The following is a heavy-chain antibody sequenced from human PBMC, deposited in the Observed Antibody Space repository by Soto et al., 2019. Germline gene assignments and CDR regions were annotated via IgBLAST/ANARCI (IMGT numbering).Heavy chain of an antibody. Sequence: PGGSLRLSCAASGFTFGNVAIAWVRQAPGKGLEWVSSISDNGGNTDYADSARGRFTLSRDNSKNTLYLQMNHLKAEDTAVYYCAKLYWNPRYFDSWGQGARVTVSS. CDR3: AKLYWNPRYFDS. D-gene: IGHD1-1*01. J-gene: IGHJ4*02. V-gene: IGHV3-23*01. CDR1: GFTFGNVA. CDR2: ISDNGGNT.